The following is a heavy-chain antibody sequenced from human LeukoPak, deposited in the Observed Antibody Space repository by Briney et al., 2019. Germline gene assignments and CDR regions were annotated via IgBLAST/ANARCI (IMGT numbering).Heavy chain of an antibody. CDR1: GGSISSYY. J-gene: IGHJ5*01. CDR3: ARSVPSLNYLFDS. Sequence: SETLSLTCTVSGGSISSYYWSWIRQPPGKGLEWIGYIYYSGSTNYNPSLKSRVTVSVDTSKNQFSLRLTSVTAADTAVYYCARSVPSLNYLFDSWGHGTLVTVSS. D-gene: IGHD4-11*01. CDR2: IYYSGST. V-gene: IGHV4-59*08.